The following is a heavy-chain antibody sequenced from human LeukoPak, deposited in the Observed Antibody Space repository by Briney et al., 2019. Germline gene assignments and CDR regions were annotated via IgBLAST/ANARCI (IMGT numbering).Heavy chain of an antibody. J-gene: IGHJ4*02. CDR1: GFTFSDNY. Sequence: PGGSLRLSCAASGFTFSDNYMSWIRQAPGKGLEWVSSISSSSLYIYYADSVKGRFTISRDSSKNTLYLQMNSLRAEDTAVYYCAKDFWSGYYSGYFDYWGQGTLVTVSS. CDR3: AKDFWSGYYSGYFDY. CDR2: ISSSSLYI. V-gene: IGHV3-11*05. D-gene: IGHD3-3*01.